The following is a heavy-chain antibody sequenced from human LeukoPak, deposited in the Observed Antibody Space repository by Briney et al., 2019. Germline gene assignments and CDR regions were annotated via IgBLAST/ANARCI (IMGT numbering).Heavy chain of an antibody. CDR1: GGSISSGDYY. CDR2: IYYSGST. V-gene: IGHV4-30-4*08. Sequence: SSQTLSLTCSVSGGSISSGDYYWSWIRQPPGKGLEWIGYIYYSGSTYYNPSLKSRVTISVDTSKNQFSPKLSSVTAADTAVYYCARGPQWELLEWGQGTLVPVSS. CDR3: ARGPQWELLE. D-gene: IGHD1-26*01. J-gene: IGHJ4*02.